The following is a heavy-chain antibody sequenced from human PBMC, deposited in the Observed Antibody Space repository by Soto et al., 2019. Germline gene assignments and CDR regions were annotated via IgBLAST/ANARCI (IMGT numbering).Heavy chain of an antibody. CDR1: GYTFTSYG. CDR3: ARAGITMVRGVHSKFDP. Sequence: ASVKVSCKASGYTFTSYGIRWVRQAPGQGLEWMGWISAYNGNTNYAQKLQGRVTMTTDTSTSTAYMELRSLRSDDTAVYYCARAGITMVRGVHSKFDPWGQGTLVTVSS. J-gene: IGHJ5*02. CDR2: ISAYNGNT. D-gene: IGHD3-10*01. V-gene: IGHV1-18*01.